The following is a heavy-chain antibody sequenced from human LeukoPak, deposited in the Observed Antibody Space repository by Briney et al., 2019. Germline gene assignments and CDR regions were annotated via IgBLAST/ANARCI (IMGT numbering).Heavy chain of an antibody. CDR1: GFAFSKNA. V-gene: IGHV3-23*01. D-gene: IGHD4/OR15-4a*01. Sequence: GGSLRLSCVASGFAFSKNALSWVRQTPGKGLECVSAISGDGRSPYYADSVKGRFTISRDDSKNTVYLQMNSLRVEDSAVYYCARDPGAFPYFFDYWGQGTLVTVSS. J-gene: IGHJ4*02. CDR2: ISGDGRSP. CDR3: ARDPGAFPYFFDY.